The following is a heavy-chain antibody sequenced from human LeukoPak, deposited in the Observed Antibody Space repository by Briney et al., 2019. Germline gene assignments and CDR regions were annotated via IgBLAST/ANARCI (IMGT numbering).Heavy chain of an antibody. Sequence: PSETLSLTCAVYGGSFSGYYWSWIRQPPGKGLEWIGEINHSGSTNYNPSLKSRVTMSVDTSKNQFSLKLSSVTAADTAVYYCARGYSSGWYTSWGQGTLVTVSS. CDR2: INHSGST. CDR1: GGSFSGYY. D-gene: IGHD6-19*01. V-gene: IGHV4-34*01. CDR3: ARGYSSGWYTS. J-gene: IGHJ4*02.